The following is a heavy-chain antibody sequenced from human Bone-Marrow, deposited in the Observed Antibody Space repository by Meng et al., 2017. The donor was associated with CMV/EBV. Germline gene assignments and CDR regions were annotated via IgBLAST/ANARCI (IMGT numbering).Heavy chain of an antibody. D-gene: IGHD6-25*01. CDR3: AKRDGRNSYYYGMDV. V-gene: IGHV3-30-3*01. CDR2: ITNDGSNK. Sequence: GESLKISCAASGFTFSSYAMHWVRQAPGKGLEWVSLITNDGSNKYYADSVKGRFTISRDNSKNTLYLQMNSLRAEDTAVYYCAKRDGRNSYYYGMDVWGQGTTVTVSS. CDR1: GFTFSSYA. J-gene: IGHJ6*02.